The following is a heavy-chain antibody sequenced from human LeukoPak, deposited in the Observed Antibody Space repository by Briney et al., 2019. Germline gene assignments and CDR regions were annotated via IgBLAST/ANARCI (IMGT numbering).Heavy chain of an antibody. V-gene: IGHV3-7*04. J-gene: IGHJ3*02. CDR1: GFTFSSYW. Sequence: RSLRLSCAASGFTFSSYWVSWVRQAPGKGLEWVANIKQDGSEKYYVDSVKGRFTISRDNAKNSLYLQMNSLRAEDAAVYYCARAMARRAFDIWGQGTMVTVSS. D-gene: IGHD3-10*01. CDR3: ARAMARRAFDI. CDR2: IKQDGSEK.